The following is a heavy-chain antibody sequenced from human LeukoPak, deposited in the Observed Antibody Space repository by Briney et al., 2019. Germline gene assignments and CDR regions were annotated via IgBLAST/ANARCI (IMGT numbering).Heavy chain of an antibody. J-gene: IGHJ6*03. CDR1: GFTFSSYE. D-gene: IGHD3-10*01. V-gene: IGHV3-48*03. CDR2: ISSSGSTI. Sequence: PGGSLRLSCAASGFTFSSYEMNWVRQAPGKGLEWVSYISSSGSTIYYADSVKGRFTISRDNAKNSLYLQMNSLRAEDTAIYYCARVSGSGSYRDYYMDVWGKGTTVTVSS. CDR3: ARVSGSGSYRDYYMDV.